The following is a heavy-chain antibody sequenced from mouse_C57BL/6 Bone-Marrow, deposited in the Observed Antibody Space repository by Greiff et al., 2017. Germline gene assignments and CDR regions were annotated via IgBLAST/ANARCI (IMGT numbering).Heavy chain of an antibody. CDR1: GYTFTSYW. CDR3: ARGDYDLFAY. Sequence: VQLQQLGAELVKPGASVKMSCKASGYTFTSYWITWVKQRPGQGLEWIGDIYPGSGSTNYNEKFKSKATLTVDTSSSTAYMQRSSLTSEDSAVYDCARGDYDLFAYWGQGTLGTVSA. CDR2: IYPGSGST. J-gene: IGHJ3*01. D-gene: IGHD2-4*01. V-gene: IGHV1-55*01.